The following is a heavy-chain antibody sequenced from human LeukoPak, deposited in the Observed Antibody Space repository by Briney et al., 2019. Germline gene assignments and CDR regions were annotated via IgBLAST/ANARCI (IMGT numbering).Heavy chain of an antibody. V-gene: IGHV3-13*01. Sequence: PGGSLRLSCAASGFTFSSYDMHWVLQTTGQGLEWVSGIGIAGDTYYPGSVKGRFTISRENAKNSLYLQMNSLRAGDTAVYYCARGYSYKDYWGQGTLVTVSS. CDR3: ARGYSYKDY. J-gene: IGHJ4*02. D-gene: IGHD5-18*01. CDR2: IGIAGDT. CDR1: GFTFSSYD.